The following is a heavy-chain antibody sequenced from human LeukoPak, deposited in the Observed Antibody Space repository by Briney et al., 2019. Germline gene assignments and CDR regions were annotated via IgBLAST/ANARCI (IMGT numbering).Heavy chain of an antibody. CDR1: GYTFTGYY. CDR3: VRESACGTTNCLAPTDWFDP. Sequence: ASVKVSCKASGYTFTGYYLHWVRQAPGQGLEWMGWISPNSGDTNFAQKFQGRVTMTRDTSITTAYMELTRLRSDDTAVYYCVRESACGTTNCLAPTDWFDPWGQGTLVTVSS. D-gene: IGHD2-2*01. CDR2: ISPNSGDT. J-gene: IGHJ5*02. V-gene: IGHV1-2*02.